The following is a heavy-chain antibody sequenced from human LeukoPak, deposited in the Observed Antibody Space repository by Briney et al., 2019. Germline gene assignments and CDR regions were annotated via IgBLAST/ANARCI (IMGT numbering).Heavy chain of an antibody. Sequence: GESLKISCKGSGYTFSNNWIVWVRQMPGKGLEWMGIIFPGDSDTRYSPSFQGLVTISADKSINTAYLQWSSLKASDTAIYYCARESRLTYSDYWGQGTLVSVSS. D-gene: IGHD2-21*01. CDR3: ARESRLTYSDY. V-gene: IGHV5-51*01. CDR1: GYTFSNNW. J-gene: IGHJ4*02. CDR2: IFPGDSDT.